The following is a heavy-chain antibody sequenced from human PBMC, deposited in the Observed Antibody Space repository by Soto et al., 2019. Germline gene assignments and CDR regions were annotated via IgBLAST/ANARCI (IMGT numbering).Heavy chain of an antibody. CDR1: GYTFTSYG. J-gene: IGHJ6*02. V-gene: IGHV1-18*04. CDR3: ARDTGNSSSWYYYYYYGMDV. D-gene: IGHD6-13*01. Sequence: ASVKVSCKASGYTFTSYGISWVRQAPGQGLEWMGWISAYNGNTNYAQKLQGRVTMTTDTSTSTAYMELRSLRSDDTAVYYCARDTGNSSSWYYYYYYGMDVWGQGTTVTVSS. CDR2: ISAYNGNT.